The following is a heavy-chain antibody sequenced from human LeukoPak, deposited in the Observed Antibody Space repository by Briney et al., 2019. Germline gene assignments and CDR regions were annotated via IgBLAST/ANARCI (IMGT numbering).Heavy chain of an antibody. CDR1: GFTFSSYS. CDR2: ISSSSSYI. D-gene: IGHD3-22*01. V-gene: IGHV3-21*01. Sequence: GGSLRLSCAASGFTFSSYSMNWVRQAPGKGLEWVSSISSSSSYIYYADSVKGRFTISRDNAKNSLYLQMNSLRAEDTAVYYCAREGFNVDGDYYDSSGYYYGNDYWGQGTLVTVSS. J-gene: IGHJ4*02. CDR3: AREGFNVDGDYYDSSGYYYGNDY.